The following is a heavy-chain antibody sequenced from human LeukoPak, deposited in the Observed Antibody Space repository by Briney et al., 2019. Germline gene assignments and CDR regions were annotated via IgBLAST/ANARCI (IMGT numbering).Heavy chain of an antibody. D-gene: IGHD2-21*02. CDR1: GYTFIAYY. Sequence: VASVKVSCKASGYTFIAYYMHWVRQAPGQGLEWMGWINPNSGGTNYAQKFQGRVTMTTDTSTSTAYMELRSLRSDDTAVYYCARSGLAYCGGDCYSDAFDIWGQGTMVTVSS. J-gene: IGHJ3*02. CDR2: INPNSGGT. CDR3: ARSGLAYCGGDCYSDAFDI. V-gene: IGHV1-2*02.